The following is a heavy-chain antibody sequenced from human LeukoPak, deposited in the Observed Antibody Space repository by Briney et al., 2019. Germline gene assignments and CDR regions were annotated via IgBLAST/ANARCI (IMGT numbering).Heavy chain of an antibody. CDR2: VYYSGST. D-gene: IGHD6-25*01. CDR1: GGSISSSSYY. J-gene: IGHJ4*02. CDR3: ARHCGYNSGCYYRDE. Sequence: KPSETLTLTCFVSGGSISSSSYYWGWIRQPPGKGLEWIGSVYYSGSTYYNPSLKSQVTISVDTSKNQFSLELTSVTAADTAVYYCARHCGYNSGCYYRDEWGQGTLVTVSS. V-gene: IGHV4-39*01.